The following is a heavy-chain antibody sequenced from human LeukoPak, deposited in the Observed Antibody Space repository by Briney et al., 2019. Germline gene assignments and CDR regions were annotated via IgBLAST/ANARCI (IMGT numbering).Heavy chain of an antibody. Sequence: GGSLRLSCAASGFTFSDYYMTWIRQAPGKGLEWVSYISSAGTTMVYADSVKGRFTISRDNAKNSLYLQMNSLRAEDTAVYYCAELGITMIGGVWGKGTTVTISS. CDR1: GFTFSDYY. V-gene: IGHV3-11*04. D-gene: IGHD3-10*02. CDR3: AELGITMIGGV. J-gene: IGHJ6*04. CDR2: ISSAGTTM.